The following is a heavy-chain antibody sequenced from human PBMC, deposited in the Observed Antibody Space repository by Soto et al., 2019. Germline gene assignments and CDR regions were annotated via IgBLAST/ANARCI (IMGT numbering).Heavy chain of an antibody. CDR3: AEAGGCSECHNWFDP. Sequence: PGGSLRLSCAASGFTFSSYAMSWVRQAPGKGLEWVSAISGSGGSTYYADSVKGRFTISRDNSKNTLYLQMNSLRAEDTAVYYCAEAGGCSECHNWFDPWGQGTLVTVSS. CDR2: ISGSGGST. D-gene: IGHD3-10*01. V-gene: IGHV3-23*01. J-gene: IGHJ5*02. CDR1: GFTFSSYA.